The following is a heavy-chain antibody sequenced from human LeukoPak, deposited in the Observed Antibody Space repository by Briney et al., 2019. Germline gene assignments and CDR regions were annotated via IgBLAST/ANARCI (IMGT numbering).Heavy chain of an antibody. CDR2: MNPNSGNT. CDR3: ARVVRGVSA. Sequence: ASVTVSCKASGYTFTSYDMNWVRQAAGQGLEWMGWMNPNSGNTAYAQKFQRRVTMTTNTSISTAYMELSSLRSEDTAVYYCARVVRGVSAWGQGTLVTVSS. V-gene: IGHV1-8*01. D-gene: IGHD3-10*01. CDR1: GYTFTSYD. J-gene: IGHJ4*02.